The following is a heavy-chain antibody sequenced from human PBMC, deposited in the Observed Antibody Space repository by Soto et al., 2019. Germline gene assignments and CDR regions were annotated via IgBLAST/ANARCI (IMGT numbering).Heavy chain of an antibody. CDR2: IYYSGST. CDR3: ARHGRGGYDFWSCLSGPYYYYYYMDV. D-gene: IGHD3-3*01. Sequence: SSETLSLTCTVSGGSISSYYWSWIRQPPGKGLEWIGYIYYSGSTNYNPSLKSRVTISVDTSKNQFSLKLSSVTAADTAVYYCARHGRGGYDFWSCLSGPYYYYYYMDVWGQGTTVPVSS. V-gene: IGHV4-59*08. J-gene: IGHJ6*03. CDR1: GGSISSYY.